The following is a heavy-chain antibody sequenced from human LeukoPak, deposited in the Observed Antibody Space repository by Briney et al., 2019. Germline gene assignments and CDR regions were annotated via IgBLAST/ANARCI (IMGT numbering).Heavy chain of an antibody. CDR2: MNPNSGST. V-gene: IGHV1-8*01. Sequence: ASVKVSCKASGYTFTSYDINWVRQATGQGLEWMGWMNPNSGSTGYAQKFQGRVTMTRNTSISTAYMELSSLRSEDTAVYYCASSAPRAAAFDYWGQGTLVTVSS. D-gene: IGHD6-13*01. J-gene: IGHJ4*02. CDR1: GYTFTSYD. CDR3: ASSAPRAAAFDY.